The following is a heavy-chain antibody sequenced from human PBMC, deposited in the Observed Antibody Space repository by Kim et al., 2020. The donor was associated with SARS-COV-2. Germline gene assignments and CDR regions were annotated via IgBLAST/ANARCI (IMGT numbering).Heavy chain of an antibody. D-gene: IGHD5-12*01. V-gene: IGHV4-34*01. J-gene: IGHJ5*02. CDR3: ARAQRWTTSGYDYPLLQPGSYNWFDP. CDR1: GGSFSGYY. CDR2: INHSGST. Sequence: SETLSLTCAVYGGSFSGYYWSWIRQPPGKGLEWIGEINHSGSTNYNPSLKSRVTISVDTSKNQFSLKLSSVTAADTAVYYCARAQRWTTSGYDYPLLQPGSYNWFDPWGQGTLVTVSS.